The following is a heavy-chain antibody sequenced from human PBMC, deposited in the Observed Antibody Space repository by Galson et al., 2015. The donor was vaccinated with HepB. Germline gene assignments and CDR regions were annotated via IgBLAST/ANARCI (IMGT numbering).Heavy chain of an antibody. D-gene: IGHD6-19*01. CDR3: ARYSSAWYATGYYFDS. J-gene: IGHJ4*02. CDR1: GFTFSSYR. V-gene: IGHV3-7*03. Sequence: SLRLSCAASGFTFSSYRMSWDRQAPGKGLEWVANIQQDGSEKYYVDSVKGRFTISRDNAKNSLYLQMNSLRAEDTAVYYCARYSSAWYATGYYFDSWGQGTLVTVSS. CDR2: IQQDGSEK.